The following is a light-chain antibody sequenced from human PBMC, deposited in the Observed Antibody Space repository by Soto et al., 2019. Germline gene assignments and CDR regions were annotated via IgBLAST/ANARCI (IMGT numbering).Light chain of an antibody. CDR3: QQRSNWLT. J-gene: IGKJ4*01. CDR1: QSISSN. Sequence: EIVLAQTPATLSLSPGERDTLSCRASQSISSNLAWYQQKPGQAPRLLIYDASTRATGIPARFSGTRSGADFTLTISSLEPEDFAVYYCQQRSNWLTFGGGTTVDIK. CDR2: DAS. V-gene: IGKV3-11*01.